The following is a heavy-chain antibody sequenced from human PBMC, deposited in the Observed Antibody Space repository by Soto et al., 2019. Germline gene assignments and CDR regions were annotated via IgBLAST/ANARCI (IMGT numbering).Heavy chain of an antibody. CDR3: ARAGWADTAMVYFDY. D-gene: IGHD5-18*01. V-gene: IGHV3-30-3*01. CDR1: GFTFSSYA. Sequence: GGSLRLSCAASGFTFSSYAMHWVRQAPGKGLEWVAVISYDGSNKYYADSVKGRFTISRDNSKNTLYLQMNSLRAEDTAVYYCARAGWADTAMVYFDYWGQGTLVTVSS. CDR2: ISYDGSNK. J-gene: IGHJ4*02.